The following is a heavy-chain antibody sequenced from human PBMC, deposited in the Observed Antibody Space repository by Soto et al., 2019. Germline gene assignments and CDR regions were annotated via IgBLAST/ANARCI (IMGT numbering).Heavy chain of an antibody. CDR2: ISGSGGST. V-gene: IGHV3-23*01. Sequence: GGSLRLSCAASGFTFSSYAMSWVRQAPGKGLEWVSAISGSGGSTYYADSVKGRFTISRANSKNTLYLQMNSLRAEDTAVYYCAKSATVTTRRMNWFDPWGQGTLVTVSS. J-gene: IGHJ5*02. D-gene: IGHD4-4*01. CDR1: GFTFSSYA. CDR3: AKSATVTTRRMNWFDP.